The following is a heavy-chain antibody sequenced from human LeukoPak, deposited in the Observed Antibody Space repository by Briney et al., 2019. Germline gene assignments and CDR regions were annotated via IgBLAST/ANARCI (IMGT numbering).Heavy chain of an antibody. CDR1: GYTFTSYG. Sequence: ASVKVSCKASGYTFTSYGISWVRQAPGQGLEWMGWISACNGNTNYAQKLQGRVTMTTDTSTSTAYMELRSLRSDDTAVYYCARVRQYSSGWYSRGYFDYWGQGTLVTVSS. D-gene: IGHD6-19*01. J-gene: IGHJ4*02. V-gene: IGHV1-18*01. CDR3: ARVRQYSSGWYSRGYFDY. CDR2: ISACNGNT.